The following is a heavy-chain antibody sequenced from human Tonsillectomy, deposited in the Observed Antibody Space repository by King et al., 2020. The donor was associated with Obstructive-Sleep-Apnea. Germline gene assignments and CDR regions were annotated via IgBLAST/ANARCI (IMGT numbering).Heavy chain of an antibody. CDR1: GGSISSSRYY. CDR3: ARSADYGDYLFDY. CDR2: IYYSGTT. V-gene: IGHV4-39*07. J-gene: IGHJ4*02. D-gene: IGHD4-17*01. Sequence: QLQESGPGLVKPSETLSLTCTVSGGSISSSRYYWGWIRQPPGKGLEWIGSIYYSGTTHYNPSLKSRVTISVDTSKNQFSLKLSSVTAADTAVYYCARSADYGDYLFDYWGQGTLVTVSS.